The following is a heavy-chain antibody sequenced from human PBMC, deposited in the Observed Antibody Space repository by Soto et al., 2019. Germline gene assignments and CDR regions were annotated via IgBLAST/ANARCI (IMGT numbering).Heavy chain of an antibody. D-gene: IGHD3-10*01. Sequence: QAQLVQSGGEVKKPGASVNVSCKASGYTFNTYGIFWVRQAPGQGLELMGWISGFNGNANYAPKFQGRVTMTTDTSTSTAYMEMRSLTSDDTAVYFCARNSYDGSGTYHLGFRDAFANWGQGTLVIVSS. CDR2: ISGFNGNA. CDR3: ARNSYDGSGTYHLGFRDAFAN. J-gene: IGHJ3*02. V-gene: IGHV1-18*01. CDR1: GYTFNTYG.